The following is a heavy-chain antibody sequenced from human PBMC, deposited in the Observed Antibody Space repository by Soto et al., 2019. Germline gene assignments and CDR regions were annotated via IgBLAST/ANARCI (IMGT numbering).Heavy chain of an antibody. V-gene: IGHV4-30-2*01. CDR2: TYHSGNP. D-gene: IGHD3-22*01. J-gene: IGHJ6*02. Sequence: PSETLSLTCDVCGDTIITGGYTWALIRQPPGKALEGIGHTYHSGNPYYNPSLKRRVIISVDRSKNQFSLKVSSVTAADTAVYYCARGRPWRGSGYYRVAEGVSYGTDVWGEGTTLTVSS. CDR3: ARGRPWRGSGYYRVAEGVSYGTDV. CDR1: GDTIITGGYT.